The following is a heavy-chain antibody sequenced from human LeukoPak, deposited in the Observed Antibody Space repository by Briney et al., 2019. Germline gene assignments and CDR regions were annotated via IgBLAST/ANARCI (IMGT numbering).Heavy chain of an antibody. Sequence: ASVKVSCKASGYTFTGYYVHWVRQAPGQGLEWMGWINPNSGGTNYAQKFQGRVTMTRDTSISTAYMELSRLRSDDTAVYYCASLAVADYPFDYWGQGTLVTVSS. CDR2: INPNSGGT. V-gene: IGHV1-2*02. CDR3: ASLAVADYPFDY. CDR1: GYTFTGYY. D-gene: IGHD6-19*01. J-gene: IGHJ4*02.